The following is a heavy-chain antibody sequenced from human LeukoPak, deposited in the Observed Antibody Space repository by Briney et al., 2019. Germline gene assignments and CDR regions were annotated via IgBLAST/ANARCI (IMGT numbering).Heavy chain of an antibody. CDR2: IKQDGSEK. CDR1: GLTFSSYW. CDR3: ARVGDIVVVPADMDV. V-gene: IGHV3-7*01. Sequence: PGGSLRLSCAASGLTFSSYWMSWVRQAPGKGLEGVANIKQDGSEKYYVDSVKGRFTISRDNAKNSLYLQMNSLRAEDTAVYYCARVGDIVVVPADMDVWGKGTTVTVSS. J-gene: IGHJ6*03. D-gene: IGHD2-2*01.